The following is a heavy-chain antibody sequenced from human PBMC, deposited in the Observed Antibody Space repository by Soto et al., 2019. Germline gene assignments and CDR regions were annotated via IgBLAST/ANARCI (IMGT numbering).Heavy chain of an antibody. J-gene: IGHJ4*02. Sequence: QVQLQQWGAGLLKPSETLSLTCAVYGGSFSGYYWSWIHQPPGKGLEWIGEINHSGSTSYNPSLNSRVTTSVDTSKNQFSLRLSSVTAADTAIYYCARRYCSDSYCSYFDYWGRGTLVTVSS. CDR2: INHSGST. V-gene: IGHV4-34*02. CDR3: ARRYCSDSYCSYFDY. D-gene: IGHD2-15*01. CDR1: GGSFSGYY.